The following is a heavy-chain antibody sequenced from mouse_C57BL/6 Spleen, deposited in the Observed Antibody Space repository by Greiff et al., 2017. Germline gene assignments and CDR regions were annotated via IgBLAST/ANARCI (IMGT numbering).Heavy chain of an antibody. Sequence: QVQLKQSGAELARPGASVKLSCKASGYTFTSYGISWVKQRTGQGLEWIGEIYPRSGNTYYNEKFKGKATLTADKSSSTAYMELRSLTSEDSAVYFCARSEDSAHDYWGQGTTLTVSS. J-gene: IGHJ2*01. CDR3: ARSEDSAHDY. V-gene: IGHV1-81*01. CDR1: GYTFTSYG. CDR2: IYPRSGNT. D-gene: IGHD2-12*01.